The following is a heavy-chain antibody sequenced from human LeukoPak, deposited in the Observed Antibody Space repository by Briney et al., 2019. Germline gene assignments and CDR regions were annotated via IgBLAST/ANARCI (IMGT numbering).Heavy chain of an antibody. CDR1: GFTFSSYA. V-gene: IGHV3-7*03. Sequence: PGGSLRLSCAASGFTFSSYAMSWVRQAPGKGLEWVANIKQDGSEKYYVDSVKGRFTISRDNAKNSLYLQMNSLRAEDTAVYYCARDRTAMGINDYWGQGTLVTVSS. CDR3: ARDRTAMGINDY. J-gene: IGHJ4*02. D-gene: IGHD5-18*01. CDR2: IKQDGSEK.